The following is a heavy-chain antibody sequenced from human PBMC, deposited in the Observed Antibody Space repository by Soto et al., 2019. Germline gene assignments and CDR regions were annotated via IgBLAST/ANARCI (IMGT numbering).Heavy chain of an antibody. Sequence: ASVKVSCKASGGTFSSYAISWVRQAPGQGLEWMGGIIPIFGTANYAQKFQGRVTITADESTSTAYMELSSLRSEDTAVYYCARTGQPLVRFFEYWGQGTLVTVSS. CDR1: GGTFSSYA. D-gene: IGHD6-13*01. CDR3: ARTGQPLVRFFEY. J-gene: IGHJ4*02. CDR2: IIPIFGTA. V-gene: IGHV1-69*13.